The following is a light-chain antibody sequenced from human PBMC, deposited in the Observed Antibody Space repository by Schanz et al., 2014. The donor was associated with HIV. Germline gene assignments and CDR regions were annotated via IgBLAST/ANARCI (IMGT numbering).Light chain of an antibody. J-gene: IGLJ2*01. V-gene: IGLV2-14*03. CDR3: SSYTTSSTLV. Sequence: QSALTQPASVSGSLGQSITISCTGTSGDVGRYDYLSWYQQHPGQAPKLLIYDVTYRPSGISNRFSGSKSGNSASLTISGLQAEDEVDYYCSSYTTSSTLVFGGGTKLTVL. CDR2: DVT. CDR1: SGDVGRYDY.